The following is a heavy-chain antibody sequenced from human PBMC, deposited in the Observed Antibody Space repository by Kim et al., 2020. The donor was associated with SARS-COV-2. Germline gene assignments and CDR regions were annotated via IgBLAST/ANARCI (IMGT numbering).Heavy chain of an antibody. Sequence: GESLKISCKGSGYSFTSYWIGWVRQMPGKGLEWMGIIYPGDSDTRYSPSFQGQVTISADKSISTAYLQWSSLKASDTAMYYCARLRIYDFWSGYYTGRLDYYGMDVWGQGTTVTVSS. V-gene: IGHV5-51*01. J-gene: IGHJ6*02. CDR3: ARLRIYDFWSGYYTGRLDYYGMDV. D-gene: IGHD3-3*01. CDR1: GYSFTSYW. CDR2: IYPGDSDT.